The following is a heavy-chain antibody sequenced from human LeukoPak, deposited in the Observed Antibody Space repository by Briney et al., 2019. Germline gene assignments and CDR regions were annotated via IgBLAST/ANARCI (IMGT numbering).Heavy chain of an antibody. CDR3: AHRGFYYDSSGYYYPYFDY. CDR1: GFSLTPSGVG. D-gene: IGHD3-22*01. CDR2: IYWDDDK. Sequence: SGPTLVKPTQTLTLTCTFSGFSLTPSGVGVGWIRQPPGKALEWLALIYWDDDKRYRPSLKSRLTITKDTSKNRVVLTMTNMDPVDTATYYCAHRGFYYDSSGYYYPYFDYWGQGTLVTVSS. J-gene: IGHJ4*02. V-gene: IGHV2-5*02.